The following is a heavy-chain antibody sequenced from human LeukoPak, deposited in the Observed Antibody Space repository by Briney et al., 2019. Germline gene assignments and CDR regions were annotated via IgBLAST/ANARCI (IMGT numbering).Heavy chain of an antibody. J-gene: IGHJ4*02. CDR1: GCTFTGYY. V-gene: IGHV1-18*04. Sequence: ASVKVSCKASGCTFTGYYMHWVRQAPGQGLEWMGWISAYNGNTNYAQKLQGRVTMTTDTSTSTAYMELRSLRSDDTAVYYCASYSSGWYFDYWGQGTLVTVSS. CDR2: ISAYNGNT. CDR3: ASYSSGWYFDY. D-gene: IGHD6-19*01.